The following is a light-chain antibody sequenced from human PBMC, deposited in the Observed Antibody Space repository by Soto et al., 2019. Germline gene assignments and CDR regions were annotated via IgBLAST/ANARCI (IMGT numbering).Light chain of an antibody. CDR2: DES. CDR3: QQRRAWPRT. V-gene: IGKV3-11*01. Sequence: EIVLTQSPATLSLSPGERATLSCRASQSLSSSLAWYQQKPGQAPRLLIYDESPRATGIPARFSGSGSGSDFTLNISNLEPEDFAVYYCQQRRAWPRTFGQGTKLEIK. CDR1: QSLSSS. J-gene: IGKJ2*01.